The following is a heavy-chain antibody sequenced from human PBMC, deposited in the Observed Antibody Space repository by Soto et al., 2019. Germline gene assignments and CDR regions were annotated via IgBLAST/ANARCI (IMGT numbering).Heavy chain of an antibody. V-gene: IGHV3-23*01. Sequence: EVQLLESGGGLAQPGGSLRLSCAASGFIFRTYAMNWVRQAPGKGLEWVSVMVGDGSSSDYADSVRGRFTISRDNSKNTLYLHMNSLRVEDTAVYYCAKDLRPDGRYDLDYWGQGTLVTVSS. CDR2: MVGDGSSS. J-gene: IGHJ4*02. D-gene: IGHD1-26*01. CDR1: GFIFRTYA. CDR3: AKDLRPDGRYDLDY.